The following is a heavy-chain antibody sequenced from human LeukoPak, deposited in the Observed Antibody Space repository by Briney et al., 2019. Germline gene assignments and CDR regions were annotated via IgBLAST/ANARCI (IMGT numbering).Heavy chain of an antibody. D-gene: IGHD2-21*02. J-gene: IGHJ6*02. CDR2: ISAYNGNT. Sequence: GASVKVSCKASGYTFTSYGISWVRQAPGQGLEWMGWISAYNGNTNYAQKLQGRVTMTTDTSTSTAYMELRSLRSDDTAVYYCARGVVVTAMSGYYYYGMDVWGQGTTVTVSS. CDR3: ARGVVVTAMSGYYYYGMDV. V-gene: IGHV1-18*01. CDR1: GYTFTSYG.